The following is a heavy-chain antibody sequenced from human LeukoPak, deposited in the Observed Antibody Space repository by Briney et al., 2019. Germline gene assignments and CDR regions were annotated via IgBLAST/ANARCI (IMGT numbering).Heavy chain of an antibody. Sequence: SVKVSCKASGGTFSSYAISRGRQAPGQGLEWMGGIIPIFGTANYAQKFQGRVTITADESTSTAYMELSSLRSEDTAVYYCARGRRYCSSTSCYEGGYAFDIWGQGTMVTVSS. CDR2: IIPIFGTA. CDR1: GGTFSSYA. V-gene: IGHV1-69*13. D-gene: IGHD2-2*01. J-gene: IGHJ3*02. CDR3: ARGRRYCSSTSCYEGGYAFDI.